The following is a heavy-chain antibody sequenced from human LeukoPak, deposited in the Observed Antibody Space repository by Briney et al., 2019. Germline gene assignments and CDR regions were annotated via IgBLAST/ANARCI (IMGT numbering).Heavy chain of an antibody. J-gene: IGHJ6*03. Sequence: GSLRLSCAASGFSLSRYAMHWVRQAPGKGLEYVSAIGGRGDTTYYANSVKGRFTISRDTSKNTLYLQMGSLRPEDMAVYYCARRFGELLNYMDVWGKGTTVAVSS. CDR1: GFSLSRYA. V-gene: IGHV3-64*01. CDR3: ARRFGELLNYMDV. D-gene: IGHD3-10*01. CDR2: IGGRGDTT.